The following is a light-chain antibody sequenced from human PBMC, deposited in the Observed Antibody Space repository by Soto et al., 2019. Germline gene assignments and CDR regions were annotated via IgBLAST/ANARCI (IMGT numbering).Light chain of an antibody. CDR2: DVS. CDR3: SSYTSSSIYV. V-gene: IGLV2-14*01. Sequence: ALTQPAPVSGSPGQSITISCTGTSSDVGGYNYVSWYQQHPGKAPKLMIYDVSYRPSGVSNRFSGSKSGNTASLTISGLQAEDEADYYCSSYTSSSIYVFGTGTKVTVL. CDR1: SSDVGGYNY. J-gene: IGLJ1*01.